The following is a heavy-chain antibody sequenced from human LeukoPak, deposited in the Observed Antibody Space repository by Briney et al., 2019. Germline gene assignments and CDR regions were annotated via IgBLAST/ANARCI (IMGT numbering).Heavy chain of an antibody. CDR2: ISAYNGNT. V-gene: IGHV1-18*04. CDR1: GYTFTGYY. Sequence: GASVKVSCKASGYTFTGYYMHWVRQAPGQGLEWMGWISAYNGNTNYAQKLQGRVTMTTDTSTSTAYMELRSLRSDDTAVYYCARVTLWWDSGSYGAFDYWGQGTLVTVSS. J-gene: IGHJ4*02. D-gene: IGHD1-26*01. CDR3: ARVTLWWDSGSYGAFDY.